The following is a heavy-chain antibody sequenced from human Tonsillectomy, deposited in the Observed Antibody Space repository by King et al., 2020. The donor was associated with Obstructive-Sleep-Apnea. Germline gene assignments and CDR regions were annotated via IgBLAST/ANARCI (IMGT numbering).Heavy chain of an antibody. CDR3: ARNGFGSGYDYPFDY. Sequence: VQLVQSGAEVKKPGSSVKVSCKASGGTFSSYAISWVRQAPGQGLEWMGGSIPIFGTANYAQKFQGRVTITADESTSTAYMELSSLRSEDTAVYYCARNGFGSGYDYPFDYWGQGTLVTVSS. V-gene: IGHV1-69*01. D-gene: IGHD5-12*01. CDR1: GGTFSSYA. J-gene: IGHJ4*02. CDR2: SIPIFGTA.